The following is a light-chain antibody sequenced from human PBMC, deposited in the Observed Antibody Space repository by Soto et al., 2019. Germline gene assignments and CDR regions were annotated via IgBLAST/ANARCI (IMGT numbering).Light chain of an antibody. V-gene: IGKV3-15*01. J-gene: IGKJ1*01. CDR1: HYSYSN. CDR2: RAS. CDR3: QQYHNLWT. Sequence: EIVMTQYPATLSVSPGERATISCPASHYSYSNLAWFQQSPGQAPRLLRYRASTRATGTPDRFSGSGSGTEVTLTITSLQSEDFALYYCQQYHNLWTFGQGTEVELK.